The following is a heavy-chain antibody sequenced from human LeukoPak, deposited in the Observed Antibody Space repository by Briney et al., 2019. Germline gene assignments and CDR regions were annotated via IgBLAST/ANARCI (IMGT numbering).Heavy chain of an antibody. CDR1: SGSISSGSYH. CDR2: IDSSGST. Sequence: PSQTLSLTCTVSSGSISSGSYHWTWIRQPAGKRLEWLGRIDSSGSTNYNPSLKSRITISIDTSKNQFSLKLTSATAADTALYYCARDSTTSWYGQDFWGQGTLVTVSS. D-gene: IGHD1-26*01. CDR3: ARDSTTSWYGQDF. J-gene: IGHJ4*02. V-gene: IGHV4-61*02.